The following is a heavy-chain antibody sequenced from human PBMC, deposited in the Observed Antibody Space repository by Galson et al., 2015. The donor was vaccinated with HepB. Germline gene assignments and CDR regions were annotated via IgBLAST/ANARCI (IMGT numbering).Heavy chain of an antibody. CDR2: IYYSGST. Sequence: TLSLTCTVSGDSISSGGSFWSWIRQFPGKGLEWIGYIYYSGSTYYNASLKSRVTISVDTSKNQFSLKLTSVTAADTAVYFCARGGQKVPAAMTWFDPWGQGTLVTVSS. CDR1: GDSISSGGSF. CDR3: ARGGQKVPAAMTWFDP. J-gene: IGHJ5*02. V-gene: IGHV4-31*03. D-gene: IGHD2-2*01.